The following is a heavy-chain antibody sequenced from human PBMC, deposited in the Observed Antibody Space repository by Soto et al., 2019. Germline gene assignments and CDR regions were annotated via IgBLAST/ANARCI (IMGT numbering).Heavy chain of an antibody. V-gene: IGHV4-59*08. Sequence: SETLSLTCTVSGGTISSWYWSWIRQPPGKGLEWIGYIYYSGSTNCNPSLKSRVTISVDMSKNQFSLKLSSVTAADTAVYYCARRYGSAIDYWGQGTLVTVSS. J-gene: IGHJ4*02. CDR1: GGTISSWY. CDR3: ARRYGSAIDY. CDR2: IYYSGST. D-gene: IGHD1-26*01.